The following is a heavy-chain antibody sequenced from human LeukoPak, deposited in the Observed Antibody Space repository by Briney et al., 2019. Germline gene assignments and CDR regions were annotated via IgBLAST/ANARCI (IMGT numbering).Heavy chain of an antibody. CDR3: ARAVAGTHFDY. CDR2: IYYSGST. D-gene: IGHD6-19*01. V-gene: IGHV4-59*01. Sequence: SETLSLTCTVSGGSISSYYWSWIRQPPGKGLEWIGYIYYSGSTNYNPSLKSRVTISVDTSKNQFSLKLSSVTAADTAVYYCARAVAGTHFDYWGQGTLATVSS. CDR1: GGSISSYY. J-gene: IGHJ4*02.